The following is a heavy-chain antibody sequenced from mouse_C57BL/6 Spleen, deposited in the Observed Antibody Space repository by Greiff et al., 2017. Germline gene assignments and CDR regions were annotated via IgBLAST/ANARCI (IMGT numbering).Heavy chain of an antibody. CDR3: ARDGYGPFDY. D-gene: IGHD1-1*02. Sequence: EVHLVESGGGLVKPGGSLKLSCAASGFTFSSYAMSWVRQTPEKRLEWVATISDGSSYTYYPDNVKGRFTISRDNAKNHLYLQMSHLKSEDTAMXYCARDGYGPFDYWGQGTTLTVSS. CDR1: GFTFSSYA. CDR2: ISDGSSYT. V-gene: IGHV5-4*01. J-gene: IGHJ2*01.